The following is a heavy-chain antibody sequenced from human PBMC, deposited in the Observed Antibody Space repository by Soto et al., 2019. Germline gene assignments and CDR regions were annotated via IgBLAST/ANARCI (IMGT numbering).Heavy chain of an antibody. CDR2: MSYDGGNK. Sequence: GGSLRLSCAASGFSFSNYAMHWVRQAPGKGLEWVAVMSYDGGNKYYADSVKGRFTISRDNSKNTLYLQMNSLRPEDTAVYYCAKTYYDFWSGYYTGDYYYGMDVWGQGTTVTVSS. D-gene: IGHD3-3*01. V-gene: IGHV3-30-3*02. CDR3: AKTYYDFWSGYYTGDYYYGMDV. J-gene: IGHJ6*02. CDR1: GFSFSNYA.